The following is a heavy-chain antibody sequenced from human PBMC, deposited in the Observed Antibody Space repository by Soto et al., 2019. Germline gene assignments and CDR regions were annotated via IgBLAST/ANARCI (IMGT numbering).Heavy chain of an antibody. Sequence: EVQLLESGGKVEQPGGSLRLSCAASGFDFSSDVMNWARQAPGKGLEWVASIFGSGRTTYYADSVKGRFNISRDNSKNTLYLQLNSLRVEDTALYYCAKSQSGSFFAAFDLWGQGTMVTVSS. CDR2: IFGSGRTT. CDR1: GFDFSSDV. J-gene: IGHJ3*01. V-gene: IGHV3-23*01. CDR3: AKSQSGSFFAAFDL. D-gene: IGHD1-26*01.